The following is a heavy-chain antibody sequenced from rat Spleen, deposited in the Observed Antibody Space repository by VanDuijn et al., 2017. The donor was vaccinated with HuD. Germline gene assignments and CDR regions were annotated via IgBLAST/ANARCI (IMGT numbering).Heavy chain of an antibody. J-gene: IGHJ2*01. D-gene: IGHD1-2*01. CDR2: ISYDGSST. Sequence: EVQLVESDGGLVQPGRSLKLSCAASGFTFSDYYMAWVRQAPTKGLEWVATISYDGSSTYYRDSVKGRFTISRDNAKSTLYLQMDSLRSEDTATYYCARGGYSSYPLGDYWGQGVMVTVSS. CDR1: GFTFSDYY. CDR3: ARGGYSSYPLGDY. V-gene: IGHV5-29*01.